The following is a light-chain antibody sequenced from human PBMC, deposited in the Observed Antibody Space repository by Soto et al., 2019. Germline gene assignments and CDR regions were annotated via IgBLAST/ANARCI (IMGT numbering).Light chain of an antibody. CDR3: QQLNSYPFT. CDR1: QGISTF. J-gene: IGKJ2*01. Sequence: DIQLTQSPSFLSASVGDRVTITCRASQGISTFLAWYQQKPGKAPKVLIYSASTLPSGVPSRFSGSGSGTEFTLTISSLQPEDFATYSCQQLNSYPFTFGQGTKVE. CDR2: SAS. V-gene: IGKV1-9*01.